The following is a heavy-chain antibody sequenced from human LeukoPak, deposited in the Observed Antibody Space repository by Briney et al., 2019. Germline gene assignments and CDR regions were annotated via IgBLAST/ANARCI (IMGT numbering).Heavy chain of an antibody. J-gene: IGHJ6*02. Sequence: GGSLRLSCAASGFTFSSYAMSWVRQAPGKGLEWVSAISGSGGSTYYADSVKGRFTISRDNSKNTLYLQMNSLRAEDTAVYYCAKVDYYDSSGYYWGYYYGMDVWGQGTTVTVSS. V-gene: IGHV3-23*01. CDR3: AKVDYYDSSGYYWGYYYGMDV. D-gene: IGHD3-22*01. CDR2: ISGSGGST. CDR1: GFTFSSYA.